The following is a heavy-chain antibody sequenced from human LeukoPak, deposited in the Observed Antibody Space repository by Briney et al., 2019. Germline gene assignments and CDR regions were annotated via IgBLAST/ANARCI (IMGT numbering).Heavy chain of an antibody. CDR2: INPNSGGT. D-gene: IGHD3-16*02. CDR1: GYTFTGYY. V-gene: IGHV1-2*02. Sequence: ASVKVSCKASGYTFTGYYMHWVRQAPGQGLEWMGWINPNSGGTNCAQKFQGRVTMTRDTSISTAYMELSRLRSDDTAVYYCARTLSYRNWFDPWGQGTLVTVSS. CDR3: ARTLSYRNWFDP. J-gene: IGHJ5*02.